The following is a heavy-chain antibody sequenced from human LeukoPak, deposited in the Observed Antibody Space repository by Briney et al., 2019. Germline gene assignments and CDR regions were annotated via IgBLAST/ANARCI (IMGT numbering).Heavy chain of an antibody. CDR1: GDSVSSSSSA. V-gene: IGHV6-1*01. Sequence: PSQTLSLTCAISGDSVSSSSSAWNWIRQSPSRGLEWLGRTYYRSRWIHDYAVSVKSRITINPGTSKNQFSLQLNSVTPEDTAVYYCVRNYRPDFDYWGQGTLVTVSS. J-gene: IGHJ4*02. CDR3: VRNYRPDFDY. D-gene: IGHD3-10*01. CDR2: TYYRSRWIH.